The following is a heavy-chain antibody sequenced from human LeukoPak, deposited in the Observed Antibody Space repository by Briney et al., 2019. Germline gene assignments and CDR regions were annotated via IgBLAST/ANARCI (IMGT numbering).Heavy chain of an antibody. D-gene: IGHD7-27*01. Sequence: PSETLSLTCTVSGGSISSYYWSWIRQPPGKGLEWIGYIYYSGSTNYSPSLKSQVTISVDTSKNQFSLKLSSVTAADTAVYHCARVTGDTAFDIWGQGTMVTVSS. V-gene: IGHV4-59*01. CDR2: IYYSGST. CDR1: GGSISSYY. J-gene: IGHJ3*02. CDR3: ARVTGDTAFDI.